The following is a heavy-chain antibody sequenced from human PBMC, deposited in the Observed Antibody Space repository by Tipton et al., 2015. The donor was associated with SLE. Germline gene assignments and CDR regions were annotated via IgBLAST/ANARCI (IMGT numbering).Heavy chain of an antibody. CDR2: IYHSGST. V-gene: IGHV4-4*02. CDR1: GGSISSSNW. D-gene: IGHD6-6*01. J-gene: IGHJ4*02. CDR3: ARVGRQLANYFDY. Sequence: TLSLTCAVSGGSISSSNWWSWVRQPPGKGLEWIREIYHSGSTNYNPSLKSRVTISVDKSKNQFSRKLSSVTAADTAVYYCARVGRQLANYFDYWGQGTLVTVSS.